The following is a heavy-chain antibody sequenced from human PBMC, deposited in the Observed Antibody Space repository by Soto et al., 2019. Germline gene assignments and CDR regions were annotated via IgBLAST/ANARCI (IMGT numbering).Heavy chain of an antibody. D-gene: IGHD5-12*01. Sequence: ASVKVSCKASGGTFSSYTISWVRQAPGQGLEWMGRIIPILGIANYAQKFQGRVTITADKSTSTAYMELSSLRSEDTAVYYCARVATIAQAAVDYWGQGTLVTVSS. J-gene: IGHJ4*02. CDR1: GGTFSSYT. CDR2: IIPILGIA. CDR3: ARVATIAQAAVDY. V-gene: IGHV1-69*02.